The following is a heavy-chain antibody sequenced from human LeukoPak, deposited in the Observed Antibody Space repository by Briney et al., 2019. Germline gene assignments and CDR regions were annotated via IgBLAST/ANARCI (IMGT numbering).Heavy chain of an antibody. CDR2: IKQDGSET. CDR3: ARGPTDCDASDI. Sequence: PGGSLRLSCAASGFTLSSYWMSWVRQVPGKGLESVAHIKQDGSETYYVDTVRGRFIISRDNAKNSLYLQMNSLRVEDTAVYHCARGPTDCDASDIWGHGTLVTVSS. J-gene: IGHJ3*02. V-gene: IGHV3-7*01. D-gene: IGHD2-21*02. CDR1: GFTLSSYW.